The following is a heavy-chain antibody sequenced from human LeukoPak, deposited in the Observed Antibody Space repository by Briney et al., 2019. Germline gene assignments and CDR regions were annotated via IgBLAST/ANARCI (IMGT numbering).Heavy chain of an antibody. CDR1: GYSFTSYW. CDR2: IDPSDSYT. Sequence: GESPRISCKGSGYSFTSYWISWVRQMPGKGLEWMGRIDPSDSYTNYSPSFQGHVTISADKSISTAYLQWSSLKASDTAMYYCARLVMVYAPGYYYYGMDVWGQGTTVTVSS. CDR3: ARLVMVYAPGYYYYGMDV. J-gene: IGHJ6*02. V-gene: IGHV5-10-1*01. D-gene: IGHD2-8*01.